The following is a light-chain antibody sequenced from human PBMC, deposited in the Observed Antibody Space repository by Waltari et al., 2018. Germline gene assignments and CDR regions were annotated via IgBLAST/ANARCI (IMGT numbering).Light chain of an antibody. J-gene: IGKJ1*01. CDR2: GTS. Sequence: DIQMTQSPSYVFAYIGDRVTITCRASQLISGWLAWYQQKPGKAPKLLIYGTSSLQYGVPSRFSGSGSGTDFTLTISSLQPEDFATYFCQQGNSFPWTFGQGTKVEIK. V-gene: IGKV1-12*01. CDR1: QLISGW. CDR3: QQGNSFPWT.